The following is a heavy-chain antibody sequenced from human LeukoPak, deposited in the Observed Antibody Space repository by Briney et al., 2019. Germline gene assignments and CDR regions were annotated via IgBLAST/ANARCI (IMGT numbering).Heavy chain of an antibody. CDR3: ARGPLLAALAFDI. CDR2: TYYRSKWYN. J-gene: IGHJ3*02. Sequence: SQTLSLTCAISGDIVSSNSAAWNWIRQSPSRGLEWLGRTYYRSKWYNDYAVSVKSRISFNSDTSKNQFSLHLNSVTPEDTAVYYCARGPLLAALAFDIWGQGTMVTVSS. V-gene: IGHV6-1*01. CDR1: GDIVSSNSAA. D-gene: IGHD1-26*01.